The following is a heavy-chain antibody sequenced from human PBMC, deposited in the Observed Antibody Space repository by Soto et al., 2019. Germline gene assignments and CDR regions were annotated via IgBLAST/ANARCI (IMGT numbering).Heavy chain of an antibody. Sequence: QVQLVQSGAEVKKPGASVKVSCKASGYIFTNYYIHWVRQAPAQGLEWMEIINPLPNSGSTNYAQKFQGKVTVTRDTSTSTVDLELSSLRSDDTAVYYCARDLAAAAYWGQGTLVTVSS. D-gene: IGHD6-13*01. J-gene: IGHJ4*02. V-gene: IGHV1-46*01. CDR2: INPLPNSGST. CDR3: ARDLAAAAY. CDR1: GYIFTNYY.